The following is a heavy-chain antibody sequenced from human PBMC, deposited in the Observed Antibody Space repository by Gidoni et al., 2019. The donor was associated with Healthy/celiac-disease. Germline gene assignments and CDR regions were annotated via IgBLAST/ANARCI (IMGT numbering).Heavy chain of an antibody. D-gene: IGHD2-21*02. CDR3: ARVGPCGGDCWSSWFDP. CDR2: IIPIFGTA. J-gene: IGHJ5*02. V-gene: IGHV1-69*01. Sequence: QVQLVQSGAEVKKPGSSVKVSCKASGGTFSSYAISWVRQAPGQGLEWMGGIIPIFGTANYAQKFQGRVTITADESTSTAYMELSSLRSEDTAVYYCARVGPCGGDCWSSWFDPWGQGTLVTVSS. CDR1: GGTFSSYA.